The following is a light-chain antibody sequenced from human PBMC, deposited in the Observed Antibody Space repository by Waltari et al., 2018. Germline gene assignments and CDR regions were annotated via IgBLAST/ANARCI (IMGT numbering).Light chain of an antibody. J-gene: IGLJ2*01. CDR1: SSDVGGNNH. Sequence: QSALTQPASVSGSPGQSITISCTGTSSDVGGNNHVSWYQQHPGKAPKLMIYDVSNQRSGGVTGCSCSKSCSNTALMIICLQPQEDADYYFCSYISSCTLELFGGGTRLTVL. CDR2: DVS. V-gene: IGLV2-14*03. CDR3: CSYISSCTLEL.